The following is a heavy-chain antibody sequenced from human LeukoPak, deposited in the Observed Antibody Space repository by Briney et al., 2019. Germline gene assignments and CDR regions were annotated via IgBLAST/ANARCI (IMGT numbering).Heavy chain of an antibody. J-gene: IGHJ4*02. V-gene: IGHV3-7*01. D-gene: IGHD4-11*01. CDR3: ARDRGYSNFDY. CDR1: GFGFSNYW. Sequence: GGSLRLSCAASGFGFSNYWMSWVRQAPGKGLEWVANMNEDGSEKNYVDSVKGRFTISRDNAQDALYLQMNSLRAEDTAVYYCARDRGYSNFDYWGQGTLLTVSS. CDR2: MNEDGSEK.